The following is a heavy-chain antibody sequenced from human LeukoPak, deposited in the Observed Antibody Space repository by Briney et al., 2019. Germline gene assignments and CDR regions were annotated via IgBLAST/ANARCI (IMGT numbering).Heavy chain of an antibody. CDR1: GFTFSTNA. CDR3: AKDVGKWESLHFFDY. CDR2: ISGSGAST. J-gene: IGHJ4*02. V-gene: IGHV3-23*01. D-gene: IGHD1-26*01. Sequence: QSGGSLRLSCLTSGFTFSTNAMSWVRQAPGKGLEWISGISGSGASTYYADSVTGRFTISRDNSRNTLYLQMNSLRGDDTAVYYCAKDVGKWESLHFFDYWGQGTLVTASS.